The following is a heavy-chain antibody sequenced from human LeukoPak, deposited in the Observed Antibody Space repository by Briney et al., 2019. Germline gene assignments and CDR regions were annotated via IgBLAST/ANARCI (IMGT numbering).Heavy chain of an antibody. CDR2: INWNGGST. D-gene: IGHD5-18*01. CDR3: AREGYSYGNWYFDL. Sequence: PGGSLRLSCAASGFTFSSYEMNWVRQAPGKGLEWVSGINWNGGSTGYADSVKGRFTISRDNAKNSLYLQMNSLRAEDTALYYCAREGYSYGNWYFDLWGRGTLVTVSS. CDR1: GFTFSSYE. V-gene: IGHV3-20*04. J-gene: IGHJ2*01.